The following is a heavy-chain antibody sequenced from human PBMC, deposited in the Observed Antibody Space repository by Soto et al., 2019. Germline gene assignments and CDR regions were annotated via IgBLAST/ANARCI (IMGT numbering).Heavy chain of an antibody. Sequence: XSVQLTCQCTRYPFTSYAVHWARQAPGQRLEWMGWSNDGNGKTKYSQKSPGRVTITRDTSAGTAYMELRSMRSEDTDVSSCASASSSTYNYCSSGSSRCFDPWGQGTLVTVSS. CDR3: ASASSSTYNYCSSGSSRCFDP. CDR2: SNDGNGKT. CDR1: RYPFTSYA. D-gene: IGHD2-15*01. J-gene: IGHJ5*02. V-gene: IGHV1-3*01.